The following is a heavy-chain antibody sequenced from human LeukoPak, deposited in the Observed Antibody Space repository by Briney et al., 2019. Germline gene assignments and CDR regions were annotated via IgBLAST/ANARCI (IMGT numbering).Heavy chain of an antibody. CDR2: IWYDGSNK. V-gene: IGHV3-33*01. J-gene: IGHJ4*02. CDR3: ARSVVVTANLDY. D-gene: IGHD2-21*02. Sequence: GGSLRLSCAASGFTFSSYGMHWVRQAPGKGLEWVAVIWYDGSNKYYADSVKGRFTISRDNSKNTLYLQMGSLRAEDMAVYYCARSVVVTANLDYWGQGTLVTVSS. CDR1: GFTFSSYG.